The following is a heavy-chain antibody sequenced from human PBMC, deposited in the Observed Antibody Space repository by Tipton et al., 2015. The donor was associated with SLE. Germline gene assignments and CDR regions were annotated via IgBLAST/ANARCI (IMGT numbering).Heavy chain of an antibody. V-gene: IGHV4-61*02. D-gene: IGHD7-27*01. CDR3: ARGAGDDYYYYYMDV. Sequence: TLSLTCTVSGGSIGSGSYYWSWIRQPAGKGLEWIGRIYTSGSTNYNPSLKSRVTISVDTSKNQFSLKLSSVTAADTAVYYCARGAGDDYYYYYMDVWGKGTTVTVSS. J-gene: IGHJ6*03. CDR2: IYTSGST. CDR1: GGSIGSGSYY.